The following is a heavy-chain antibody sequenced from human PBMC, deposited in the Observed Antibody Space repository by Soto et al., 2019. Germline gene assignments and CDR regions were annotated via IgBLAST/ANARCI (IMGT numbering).Heavy chain of an antibody. Sequence: GGSLRLSCAASGFTFSSYGMHWVRQAPGKGLEWVAVISYDGSNKYYADSVKGLFTIFRDNSKNTLYLQMNSLKAEDTAVYYCAKMYYYDSSGYHDSFDIWGQGTLVTVSS. CDR1: GFTFSSYG. V-gene: IGHV3-30*18. CDR3: AKMYYYDSSGYHDSFDI. CDR2: ISYDGSNK. D-gene: IGHD3-22*01. J-gene: IGHJ3*02.